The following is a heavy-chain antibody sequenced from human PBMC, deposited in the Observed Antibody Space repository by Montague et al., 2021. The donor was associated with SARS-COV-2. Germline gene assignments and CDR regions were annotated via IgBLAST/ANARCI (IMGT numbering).Heavy chain of an antibody. Sequence: SLRLSCAASGFTFSSYSTNWVRQAPGKGLEWVLSISSSSSYIYYADSVKGRFTISRDNAKNSLYLQMNSLRAEDTAVYYCARDPYYDILTGYYKDWGQGTLVTVSS. CDR3: ARDPYYDILTGYYKD. CDR2: ISSSSSYI. V-gene: IGHV3-21*01. J-gene: IGHJ4*02. D-gene: IGHD3-9*01. CDR1: GFTFSSYS.